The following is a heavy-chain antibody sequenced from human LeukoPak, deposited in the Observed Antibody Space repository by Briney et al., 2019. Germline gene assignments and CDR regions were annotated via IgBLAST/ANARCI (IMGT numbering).Heavy chain of an antibody. CDR2: IYHSGST. J-gene: IGHJ4*02. CDR1: GGTISSGGYS. CDR3: ASTYTGYSSSWYEAPYFDY. V-gene: IGHV4-30-2*01. Sequence: PSQTLSLTCAVSGGTISSGGYSWSWLRQPPGTGLEWVGYIYHSGSTYYNPSLKSRVTISVDRSKNQFSLKLSSVTAADTAVYYCASTYTGYSSSWYEAPYFDYWGQGTLVTVSS. D-gene: IGHD6-13*01.